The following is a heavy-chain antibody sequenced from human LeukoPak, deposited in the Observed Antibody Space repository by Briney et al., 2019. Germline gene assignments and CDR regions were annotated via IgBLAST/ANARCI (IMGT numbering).Heavy chain of an antibody. CDR2: TGYRSKWDN. D-gene: IGHD1-26*01. J-gene: IGHJ4*02. CDR3: VRDHLWAFDY. Sequence: SQTLSLTCVISGDIMSSTSVAWNWIRQSPSRGLEWLARTGYRSKWDNDYADSVKNRIIINSDTSKNRVSLQLNSVTPEDTAVYYCVRDHLWAFDYWGQGTLVTVSS. V-gene: IGHV6-1*01. CDR1: GDIMSSTSVA.